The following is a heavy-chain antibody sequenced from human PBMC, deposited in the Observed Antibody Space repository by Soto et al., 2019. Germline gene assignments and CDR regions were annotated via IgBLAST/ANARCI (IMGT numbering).Heavy chain of an antibody. V-gene: IGHV3-13*01. CDR2: IGTAGDT. Sequence: EVQLVESGGGLVQPGGSLRLSCAASGFTFSSYDMHWVRQATGKGLEWVSAIGTAGDTYYPGSVKGRFTISREKANNSLYLQMNSLRAEDTAVYYCARDKFYYYDSSGPKYYGMDVWGQGTTVTVSS. J-gene: IGHJ6*02. D-gene: IGHD3-22*01. CDR1: GFTFSSYD. CDR3: ARDKFYYYDSSGPKYYGMDV.